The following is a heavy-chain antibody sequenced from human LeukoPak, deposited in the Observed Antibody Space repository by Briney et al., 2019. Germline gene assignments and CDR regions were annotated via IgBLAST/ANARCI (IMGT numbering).Heavy chain of an antibody. J-gene: IGHJ2*01. CDR1: GFTISSYS. V-gene: IGHV3-48*02. D-gene: IGHD2-15*01. CDR2: TSSSSSTI. Sequence: PGGSLRLSCAASGFTISSYSMDWVSQAPGNGLESFSYTSSSSSTIKYADSVRGRFTIYRANAENSLYLQMNSMRDEDTAVYYCARARGTGGYFDLWGRGTLVTVSS. CDR3: ARARGTGGYFDL.